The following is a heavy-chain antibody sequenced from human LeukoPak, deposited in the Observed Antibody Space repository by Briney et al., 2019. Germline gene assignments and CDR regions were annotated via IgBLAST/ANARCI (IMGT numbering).Heavy chain of an antibody. CDR1: GFSVGNNY. CDR2: ISSGGST. V-gene: IGHV3-53*01. J-gene: IGHJ4*02. D-gene: IGHD3-22*01. Sequence: GGSLRLSCAASGFSVGNNYMSWVRQAPGKGLDCVSVISSGGSTYYADSVKGRFTISRDSSKNTLYLQMNSLRAEDTAVYYCARGGYYDSSGYYPNDYWGQGTLVTVSS. CDR3: ARGGYYDSSGYYPNDY.